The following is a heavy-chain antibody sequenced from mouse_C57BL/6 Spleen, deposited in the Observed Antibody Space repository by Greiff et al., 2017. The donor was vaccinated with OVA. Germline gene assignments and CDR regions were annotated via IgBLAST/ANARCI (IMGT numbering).Heavy chain of an antibody. J-gene: IGHJ1*03. CDR2: INPYNGGT. D-gene: IGHD1-1*01. V-gene: IGHV1-18*01. Sequence: EVQLQESGPELVKPGASVKIPCKASGYTFTDYNMDWVTQSHGKSLAWIGDINPYNGGTIYNQKFKGKATLTVDKSSSAAYMALRSLTSADTAVYDCASTTVVAHWYFDVWGTGTTVTVSS. CDR3: ASTTVVAHWYFDV. CDR1: GYTFTDYN.